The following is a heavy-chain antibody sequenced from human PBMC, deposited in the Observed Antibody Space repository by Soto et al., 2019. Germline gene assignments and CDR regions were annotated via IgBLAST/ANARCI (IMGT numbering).Heavy chain of an antibody. CDR2: IYHSGST. V-gene: IGHV4-30-2*01. J-gene: IGHJ5*02. CDR3: ARDYYSSSLDWFDP. Sequence: PSETLSLTCAVSGGSISSGGYSWSWIRQPPGKGLEWIGYIYHSGSTYYNPSLKSRVTISVDNAKNSLYLQMNSLRDEDTAVYYCARDYYSSSLDWFDPWGQGTLVTVSS. D-gene: IGHD6-13*01. CDR1: GGSISSGGYS.